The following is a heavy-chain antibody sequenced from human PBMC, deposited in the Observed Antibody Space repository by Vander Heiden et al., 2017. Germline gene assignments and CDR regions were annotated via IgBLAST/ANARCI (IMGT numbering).Heavy chain of an antibody. D-gene: IGHD2-8*01. CDR1: GFTFSSHA. Sequence: EVQLLESGGGLVQPGGSLRLYCAASGFTFSSHAMSWVRQAPGKGLEWVSAISGSGGSTYYADSVKGRFTISRDNSKNTLYLQMNSLRAEDTAVYYCAKDSCTNGVCYTLPVDYWGQGTLVTVSS. CDR3: AKDSCTNGVCYTLPVDY. V-gene: IGHV3-23*01. J-gene: IGHJ4*02. CDR2: ISGSGGST.